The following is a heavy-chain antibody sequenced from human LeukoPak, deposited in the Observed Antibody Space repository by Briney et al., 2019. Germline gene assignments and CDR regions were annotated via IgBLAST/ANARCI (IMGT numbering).Heavy chain of an antibody. Sequence: SETLSLTCTVSGCSISSYYWSWIRQPPGKGLEWIGYIYYSGSTNYNPSLKSRVTISVDTSKNQFSLKLSSVTAADTAVYYCARNGARYYYGMDVWGQGTTVTVSS. CDR3: ARNGARYYYGMDV. V-gene: IGHV4-59*01. CDR1: GCSISSYY. CDR2: IYYSGST. D-gene: IGHD2-8*01. J-gene: IGHJ6*01.